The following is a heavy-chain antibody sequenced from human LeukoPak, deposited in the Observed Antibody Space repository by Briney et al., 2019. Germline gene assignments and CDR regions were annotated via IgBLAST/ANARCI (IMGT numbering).Heavy chain of an antibody. CDR3: ARDRIVTYYYYGMDV. CDR1: GFTLSSYE. D-gene: IGHD1-26*01. Sequence: GGSLRLSCAASGFTLSSYEMNWVRQAPGKGLEWVSYISSSGSTIYYADSVKGRFTISRDNAKNALYVQMNSLRAEDTAVYYCARDRIVTYYYYGMDVWGQGTTVTVSS. V-gene: IGHV3-48*03. CDR2: ISSSGSTI. J-gene: IGHJ6*02.